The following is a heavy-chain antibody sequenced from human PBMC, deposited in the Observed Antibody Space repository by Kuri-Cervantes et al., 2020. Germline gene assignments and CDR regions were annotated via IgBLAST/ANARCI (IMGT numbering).Heavy chain of an antibody. V-gene: IGHV3-15*01. CDR3: TTDRYYYAAIYYFDY. D-gene: IGHD3-10*01. CDR2: IKSKTDGGTT. CDR1: GFTFSYAW. J-gene: IGHJ4*02. Sequence: GGSLRLSCAASGFTFSYAWMNWVRQAPGKGLEWVGRIKSKTDGGTTDYAAPVKGRFTISRDDSKNTLYLQMNSLKTEDTAVYYCTTDRYYYAAIYYFDYWGQGTLVTVSS.